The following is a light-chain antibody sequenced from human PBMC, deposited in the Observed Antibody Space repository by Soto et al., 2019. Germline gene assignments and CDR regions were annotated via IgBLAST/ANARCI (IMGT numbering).Light chain of an antibody. CDR1: SSSIGAGYD. Sequence: QSVLTQPPSVSGAPGQRVTISCTGSSSSIGAGYDVHWYHQLPGAAPKLLVSGNNNRPSGVPDRFSASKSGTSASLAITGLQTEDEAQYYCQLYDSRLTAYVFGTGTKVTVL. V-gene: IGLV1-40*01. CDR2: GNN. J-gene: IGLJ1*01. CDR3: QLYDSRLTAYV.